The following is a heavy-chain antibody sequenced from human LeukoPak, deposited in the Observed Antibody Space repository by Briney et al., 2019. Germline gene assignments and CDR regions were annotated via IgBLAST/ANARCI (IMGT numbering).Heavy chain of an antibody. V-gene: IGHV3-23*01. CDR3: AKSTLPAAMPRWFDP. CDR1: GFTFSSYA. Sequence: GGSLRLSCAASGFTFSSYAMSWVRQAPGQGLEWVSAISGSGGSTYYADSVKGRFTISRDNSKNTLYLQMNSLRAEDTAVYYCAKSTLPAAMPRWFDPWGQGTLVTVSS. J-gene: IGHJ5*02. CDR2: ISGSGGST. D-gene: IGHD2-2*01.